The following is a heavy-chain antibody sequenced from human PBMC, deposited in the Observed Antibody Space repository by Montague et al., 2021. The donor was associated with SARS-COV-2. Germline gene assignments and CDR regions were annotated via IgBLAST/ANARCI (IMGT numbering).Heavy chain of an antibody. CDR3: ARETMTADAFDI. CDR1: GASVSSSD. V-gene: IGHV4-59*02. Sequence: SETLSLTCTASGASVSSSDWGWIRQSPGKGLEWIGYFYSVGSTDYNPSLKSRVTISRDTSKNQFSLKVRPVTAADTAIYYCARETMTADAFDIWGQGTMVTVSS. CDR2: FYSVGST. J-gene: IGHJ3*02. D-gene: IGHD1-14*01.